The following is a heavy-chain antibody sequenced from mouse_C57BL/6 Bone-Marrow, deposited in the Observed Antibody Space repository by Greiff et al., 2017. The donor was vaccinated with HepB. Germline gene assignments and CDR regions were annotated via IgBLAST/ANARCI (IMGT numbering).Heavy chain of an antibody. CDR2: ISNGGGNH. J-gene: IGHJ4*01. CDR3: ARPGFPMDY. Sequence: EVQLVESGGGLVQPGGSLKLSCAASGFTFSDYYMYWVRQTPEKRLEWVAYISNGGGNHYYPDTVKGRFTISRDNAKNTLYLQMSRLKSEDTAMYYCARPGFPMDYWGQGTSVTVSS. CDR1: GFTFSDYY. V-gene: IGHV5-12*01.